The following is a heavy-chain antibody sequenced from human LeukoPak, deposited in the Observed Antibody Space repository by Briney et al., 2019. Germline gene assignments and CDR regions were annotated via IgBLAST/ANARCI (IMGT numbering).Heavy chain of an antibody. V-gene: IGHV1-8*01. D-gene: IGHD6-13*01. CDR2: MNPNSGNT. Sequence: ASVKVSCKASGYTFTSYDINWVRQATGQGLEWMGWMNPNSGNTGYAQKFRGRVTMTRNTSISTAYMELSSLRSEDTAVYYCARMKPRSTPYRRYGMDVWGQGTTVTVSS. CDR3: ARMKPRSTPYRRYGMDV. CDR1: GYTFTSYD. J-gene: IGHJ6*02.